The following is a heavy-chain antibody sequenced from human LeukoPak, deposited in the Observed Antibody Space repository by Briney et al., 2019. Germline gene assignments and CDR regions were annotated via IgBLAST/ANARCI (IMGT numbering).Heavy chain of an antibody. J-gene: IGHJ4*02. D-gene: IGHD3-22*01. Sequence: QPGGSLRLSCAASGFTLSTYGMHWVRQAPGKGLEWVAMISYDGNSKQYADLVKGRFTISRDNSQNTLSLQMNSLRAEDTAVYYCAKGLDSSGYSKYYFDSWGQGTLVTVSA. CDR1: GFTLSTYG. V-gene: IGHV3-30*18. CDR3: AKGLDSSGYSKYYFDS. CDR2: ISYDGNSK.